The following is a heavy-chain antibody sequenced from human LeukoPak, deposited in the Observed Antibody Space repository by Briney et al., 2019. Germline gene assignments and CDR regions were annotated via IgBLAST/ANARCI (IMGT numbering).Heavy chain of an antibody. J-gene: IGHJ4*02. CDR3: ARVAEYYYDSSGYYRGDY. D-gene: IGHD3-22*01. Sequence: GGSLRLSCAASAFTVSSNYMSWVRQAPGKGLEWVSVVFSGGTTYYADSVKGRFTISRDNSKNTLYLQMNSLRAEDTAVYYCARVAEYYYDSSGYYRGDYWGQGTLVTVSS. CDR1: AFTVSSNY. V-gene: IGHV3-53*01. CDR2: VFSGGTT.